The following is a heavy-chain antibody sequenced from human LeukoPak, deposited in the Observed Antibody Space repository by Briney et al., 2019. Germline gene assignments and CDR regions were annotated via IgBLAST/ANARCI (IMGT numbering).Heavy chain of an antibody. Sequence: PGRSLRLSCAASGFTFSIYAIHWVRQAPGKGPEWVAIISFDGSNQYYAGSVKGRFTISRDNSQNTLYLQMNSLRAEDTAVYYCARDGGDYYYYYYMDVWGKGTTVTVSS. V-gene: IGHV3-30*04. CDR3: ARDGGDYYYYYYMDV. CDR2: ISFDGSNQ. J-gene: IGHJ6*03. D-gene: IGHD2-21*02. CDR1: GFTFSIYA.